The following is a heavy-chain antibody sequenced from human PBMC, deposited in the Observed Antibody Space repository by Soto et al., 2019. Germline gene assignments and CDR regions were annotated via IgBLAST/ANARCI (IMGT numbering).Heavy chain of an antibody. CDR1: GYTLTELS. V-gene: IGHV1-24*01. J-gene: IGHJ6*02. Sequence: AASVKVSCKVSGYTLTELSMHWVRQAPGKGLEWMGGFDPEDGETIYAQKFQGRVTMTEDTSTDTAYMELSSLRSEDTAVYYCATVSLSVGSYYYGMDVWGQGTTVTVSS. CDR3: ATVSLSVGSYYYGMDV. CDR2: FDPEDGET.